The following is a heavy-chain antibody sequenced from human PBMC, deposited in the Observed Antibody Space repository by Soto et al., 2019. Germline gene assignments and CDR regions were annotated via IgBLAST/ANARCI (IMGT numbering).Heavy chain of an antibody. Sequence: QVQLQESGPGLVKPSQTLSLTCTVSGGSISSGGYYWSWIRQHPGKGLEWIGYIYYSGSTYYNPSRKRRVTISVDTSKNQFSLKLSSVTAADTAVEYCARAPKGNQYYDYIRGSYRPQAHFDYWGQGTLVTVSS. CDR1: GGSISSGGYY. D-gene: IGHD3-16*02. CDR3: ARAPKGNQYYDYIRGSYRPQAHFDY. J-gene: IGHJ4*02. V-gene: IGHV4-31*03. CDR2: IYYSGST.